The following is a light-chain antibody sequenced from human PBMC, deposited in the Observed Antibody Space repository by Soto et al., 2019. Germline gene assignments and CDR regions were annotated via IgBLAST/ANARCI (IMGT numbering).Light chain of an antibody. CDR3: QQYGSSPRT. V-gene: IGKV3D-20*01. CDR2: DAS. J-gene: IGKJ1*01. Sequence: EIVLTQSPGTLSLSPGERATLSCRASQSVSNNYLAWYQQKPGLAPRRLLYDASSRATGIPDRFSGSGSGTDFPLTIRRLEPEDFAVYYCQQYGSSPRTFGQGTKVDIK. CDR1: QSVSNNY.